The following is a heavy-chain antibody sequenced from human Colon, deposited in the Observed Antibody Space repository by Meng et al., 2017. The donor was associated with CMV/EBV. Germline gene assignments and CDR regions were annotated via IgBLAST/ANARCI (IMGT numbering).Heavy chain of an antibody. CDR3: ARHSLTILTD. CDR1: GFSMTTTGSG. CDR2: IHWDDDN. D-gene: IGHD2-8*02. J-gene: IGHJ4*02. V-gene: IGHV2-5*02. Sequence: ITWTASGPALVKPAQTHTLSGIFSGFSMTTTGSGLAWVRQPPGKAPELLALIHWDDDNRYSPSLKNRLNITKDTSKNQVVLSMTDLDPADTGTFYCARHSLTILTDWGQGARVTVSS.